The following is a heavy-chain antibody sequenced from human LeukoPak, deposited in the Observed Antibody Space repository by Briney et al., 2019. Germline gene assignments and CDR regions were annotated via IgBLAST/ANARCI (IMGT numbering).Heavy chain of an antibody. CDR1: GFTFSGYG. CDR2: MYYDGVSK. Sequence: GGSLRLSCAASGFTFSGYGMHWVRQAPGKGLEWVAVMYYDGVSKYYADSVKGRFTISRDNSHNTLYLQMNSLRVEDTAVYYCARDYYCSGGSCLYFDHWGQGTLVTVSS. CDR3: ARDYYCSGGSCLYFDH. D-gene: IGHD2-15*01. V-gene: IGHV3-33*01. J-gene: IGHJ4*02.